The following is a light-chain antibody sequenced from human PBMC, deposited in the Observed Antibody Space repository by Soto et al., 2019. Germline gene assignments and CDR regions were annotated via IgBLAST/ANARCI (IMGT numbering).Light chain of an antibody. J-gene: IGLJ2*01. CDR3: AAWDDSLSGHEL. Sequence: QSVLTQPPSVSAAPGQKVTISCSGSSSNIGNNFVYWYRQLPGTAPKLLIYRNNQRPPGVPDRFSGSKSGTSASLAISGLRSEDEADYYCAAWDDSLSGHELFGGGTKLTVL. CDR1: SSNIGNNF. CDR2: RNN. V-gene: IGLV1-47*01.